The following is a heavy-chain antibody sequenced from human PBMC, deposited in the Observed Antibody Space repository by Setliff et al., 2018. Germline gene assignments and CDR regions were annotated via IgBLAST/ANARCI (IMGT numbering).Heavy chain of an antibody. CDR1: GASISDSY. CDR3: ARSPSSGAYWNPRPFYSDY. CDR2: ILTTGST. V-gene: IGHV4-4*08. D-gene: IGHD1-26*01. Sequence: SETLSLTCGVSGASISDSYWSWIRQPPGKGLEWIGHILTTGSTNYNPSLKSRIAISADTSRDRFSLRLTSVTAADPAIYYCARSPSSGAYWNPRPFYSDYWARGTLVTVSS. J-gene: IGHJ4*02.